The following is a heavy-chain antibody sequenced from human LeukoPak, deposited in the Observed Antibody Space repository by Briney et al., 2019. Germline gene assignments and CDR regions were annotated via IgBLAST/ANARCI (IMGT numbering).Heavy chain of an antibody. Sequence: PGGSLRLSCAASGFTFSSYAMSWVRQAPGKGLEWVSAISGSGGSTYYADSVKGPFTISRDNSKNTLYLQMNSLRAEDTAVYYCAKCGHLKMATTYGDYWGQGTLVTVSS. V-gene: IGHV3-23*01. CDR2: ISGSGGST. D-gene: IGHD5-24*01. J-gene: IGHJ4*02. CDR1: GFTFSSYA. CDR3: AKCGHLKMATTYGDY.